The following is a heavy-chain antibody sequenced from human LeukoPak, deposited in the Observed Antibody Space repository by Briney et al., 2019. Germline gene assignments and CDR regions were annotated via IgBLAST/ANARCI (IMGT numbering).Heavy chain of an antibody. V-gene: IGHV4-39*01. CDR2: IYYSGST. Sequence: PSETLSLTCTVSGGSISSSSYYWGWIRQPPGKGLEWIGSIYYSGSTYYNPSLKSRVTISVDTSKNQFSLKLSSVTAADTAVYYCARPVSFSYGSCYFDYWGQGTLVTVSS. CDR3: ARPVSFSYGSCYFDY. CDR1: GGSISSSSYY. J-gene: IGHJ4*02. D-gene: IGHD5-18*01.